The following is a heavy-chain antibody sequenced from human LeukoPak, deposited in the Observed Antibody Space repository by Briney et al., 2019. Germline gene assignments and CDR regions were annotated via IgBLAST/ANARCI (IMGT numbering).Heavy chain of an antibody. CDR3: AKKAGGSGSYDLPNSFDY. CDR2: IRYDGSNK. CDR1: GFIFRTYE. D-gene: IGHD3-10*01. Sequence: PGGSLRLSCAASGFIFRTYEMHWVRQAPGKGLEWVAFIRYDGSNKYYADSVKGRFTISRDNSKNTLYLQMSSLRAEDTAVYYCAKKAGGSGSYDLPNSFDYWGQGTLVTVSS. V-gene: IGHV3-30*02. J-gene: IGHJ4*02.